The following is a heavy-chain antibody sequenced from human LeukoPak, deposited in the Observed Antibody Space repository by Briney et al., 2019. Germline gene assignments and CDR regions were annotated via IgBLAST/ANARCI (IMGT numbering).Heavy chain of an antibody. CDR3: ARDGYSGYDFYFDY. V-gene: IGHV3-33*01. J-gene: IGHJ4*02. CDR1: GFTFSSYG. CDR2: IWFDGSDK. Sequence: GGSLRLSCAVSGFTFSSYGMHGVRQAPGKGLEWVAVIWFDGSDKYYADSLKGRFTISRDNSKNTLYLQMNSLRADDTAVYYCARDGYSGYDFYFDYWGQGTLVTVSS. D-gene: IGHD5-12*01.